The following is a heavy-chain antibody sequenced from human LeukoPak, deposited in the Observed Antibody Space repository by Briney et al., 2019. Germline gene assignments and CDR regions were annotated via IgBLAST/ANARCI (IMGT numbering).Heavy chain of an antibody. V-gene: IGHV4-31*03. D-gene: IGHD3-22*01. Sequence: PSQTLSLTCTVSGGSISSGGYYWSWIRQHPGKGLEWIGYIYYSGSTYYNPSLKSRVTISVDTSKNQFSLKLSSVTAADTAVYYCARDPSQDYYDSSGPLDWGQGTLVTVSS. CDR3: ARDPSQDYYDSSGPLD. J-gene: IGHJ4*02. CDR1: GGSISSGGYY. CDR2: IYYSGST.